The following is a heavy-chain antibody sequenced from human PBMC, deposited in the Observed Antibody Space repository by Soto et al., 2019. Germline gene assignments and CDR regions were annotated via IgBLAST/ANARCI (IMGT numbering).Heavy chain of an antibody. CDR1: GGTFSSYA. CDR3: ARESSSGGYSGYDVVY. V-gene: IGHV1-69*01. J-gene: IGHJ4*02. CDR2: IIPIFGTA. D-gene: IGHD5-12*01. Sequence: QVQLVQSGAEVKKPGSSVKVSCKASGGTFSSYAISWVRQAPGQGREWMGGIIPIFGTANYAQKFQGRVTITADESTSTADMELSSLRSEDTAVYYCARESSSGGYSGYDVVYWGQGTLVTVSS.